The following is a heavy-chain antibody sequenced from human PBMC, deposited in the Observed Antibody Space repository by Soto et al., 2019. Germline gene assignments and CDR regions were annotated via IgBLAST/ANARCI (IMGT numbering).Heavy chain of an antibody. V-gene: IGHV1-69*04. CDR3: ARDLRLRTKDYYYYYMDV. Sequence: ASVKVSCKASGGTFSSYTISWVRQAPGQGLEWMGRIIPILGIANYAQKFQGRVTITADKSTSTAYMELSSLRSEDTAVYYCARDLRLRTKDYYYYYMDVWGKGTTVTVSS. J-gene: IGHJ6*03. CDR2: IIPILGIA. CDR1: GGTFSSYT. D-gene: IGHD2-15*01.